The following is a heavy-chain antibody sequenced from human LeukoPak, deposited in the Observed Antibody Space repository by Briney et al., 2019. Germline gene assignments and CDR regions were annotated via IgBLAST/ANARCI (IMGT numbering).Heavy chain of an antibody. CDR1: GGSISSYY. V-gene: IGHV4-59*01. J-gene: IGHJ4*02. D-gene: IGHD1-26*01. Sequence: SETLPLTCTVSGGSISSYYWSWIQQPPGKGLEWIGYIYYSGSTNYNPSLKSRVTISVDTSKNQFSLKLSSVTAADTAVYYCARDFSGSYFDYWGQGTLVTVSS. CDR3: ARDFSGSYFDY. CDR2: IYYSGST.